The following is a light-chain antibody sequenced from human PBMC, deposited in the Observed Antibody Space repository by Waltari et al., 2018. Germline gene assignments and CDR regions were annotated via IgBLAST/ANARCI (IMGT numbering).Light chain of an antibody. V-gene: IGKV1-17*01. CDR2: AAS. CDR3: LQYNSHPWT. J-gene: IGKJ1*01. CDR1: QAINTY. Sequence: DIQMTQSPSSLSASAGDTVTITCRASQAINTYLNWYQHKPGKAPKRLIYAASSLESGVPSRFSGSGSGTDFTLIISSLQPEDLAAYYCLQYNSHPWTFGQGTKVEIK.